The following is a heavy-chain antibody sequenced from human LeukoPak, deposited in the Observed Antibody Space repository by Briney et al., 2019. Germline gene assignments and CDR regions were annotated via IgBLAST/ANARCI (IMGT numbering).Heavy chain of an antibody. CDR1: GDSVSSNSAA. J-gene: IGHJ4*02. D-gene: IGHD2-8*01. CDR3: ARDHASRHPFDY. Sequence: SQTLSLTCAISGDSVSSNSAAWNWIRQSPSRGLEWLGRTYYRSKWYNHYAVSVEGRITINPDTSKNQFSLQLNSVTPEETALYKCARDHASRHPFDYWGQGTPVTVSS. V-gene: IGHV6-1*01. CDR2: TYYRSKWYN.